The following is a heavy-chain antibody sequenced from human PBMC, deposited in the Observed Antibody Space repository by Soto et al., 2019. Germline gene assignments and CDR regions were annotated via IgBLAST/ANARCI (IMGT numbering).Heavy chain of an antibody. D-gene: IGHD6-13*01. CDR1: GYTFINHG. Sequence: QVQLVQSGGEVKKPGASVRVSCQASGYTFINHGISWVRQAPGQGLEWMGWISGYNAKTNYPQKMQGRVTMTSDTSTATAYMALTSMRSDDTGVYFCVGDEVAGAGGFDHWGQGTLVTVSS. CDR3: VGDEVAGAGGFDH. J-gene: IGHJ4*02. V-gene: IGHV1-18*01. CDR2: ISGYNAKT.